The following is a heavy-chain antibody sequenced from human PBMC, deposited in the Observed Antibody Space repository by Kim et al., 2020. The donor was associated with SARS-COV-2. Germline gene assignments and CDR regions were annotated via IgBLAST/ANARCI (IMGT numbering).Heavy chain of an antibody. Sequence: GGSLRLSCAASGFTFSSYGMHWVRQAPGKGLEWVAVIWYDGSNKYYADSVKGRFTISRDNSKNTLYLQMNSLRAEDTAVYYCARDPSEIGYQYYYGMDVWGQGTTVTVSS. CDR3: ARDPSEIGYQYYYGMDV. V-gene: IGHV3-33*01. J-gene: IGHJ6*02. CDR2: IWYDGSNK. CDR1: GFTFSSYG.